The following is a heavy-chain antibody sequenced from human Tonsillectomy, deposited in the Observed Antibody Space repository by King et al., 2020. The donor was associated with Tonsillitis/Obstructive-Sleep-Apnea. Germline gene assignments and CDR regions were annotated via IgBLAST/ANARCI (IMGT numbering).Heavy chain of an antibody. CDR2: ISGSGDIT. D-gene: IGHD6-19*01. CDR1: GFTFSSYA. CDR3: AKDCFVAVTGVIGDTFDS. V-gene: IGHV3-23*04. J-gene: IGHJ3*02. Sequence: VQLVESGGGLVQPGGSLRLSCAASGFTFSSYAMSWVRQAPGKGLEWVSGISGSGDITYYADSVKGRFTISRDNSKNTPYLQMNSLRAEDTAVYHCAKDCFVAVTGVIGDTFDSWGHGTVVTVSS.